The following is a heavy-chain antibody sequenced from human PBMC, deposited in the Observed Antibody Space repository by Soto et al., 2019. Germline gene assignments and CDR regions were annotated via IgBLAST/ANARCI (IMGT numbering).Heavy chain of an antibody. J-gene: IGHJ5*02. Sequence: SQTLSLTCAISGDSVSSNSAAWNWIRQSPSRGLEWLGRTYYRSKWYNDYAVSVKSRITINPDTSKNQFSLQLNSVTPEDTAVYYCAISHIAAAGTGWFDPWGQGTLVTVSS. D-gene: IGHD6-13*01. CDR3: AISHIAAAGTGWFDP. V-gene: IGHV6-1*01. CDR1: GDSVSSNSAA. CDR2: TYYRSKWYN.